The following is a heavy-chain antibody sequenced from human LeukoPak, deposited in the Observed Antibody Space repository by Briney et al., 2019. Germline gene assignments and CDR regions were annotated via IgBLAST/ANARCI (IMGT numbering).Heavy chain of an antibody. J-gene: IGHJ4*02. CDR1: GFTFSTYW. V-gene: IGHV3-7*04. CDR2: INQDGGEK. Sequence: PGGSLRLPCAASGFTFSTYWMSWVRQAPGKGLEWVANINQDGGEKYYVDSVKGRFTISRDNAKNSLYLQMNSLRAEDTAVYYCARGDKFSGDYWGQGTLVTVSS. D-gene: IGHD2-15*01. CDR3: ARGDKFSGDY.